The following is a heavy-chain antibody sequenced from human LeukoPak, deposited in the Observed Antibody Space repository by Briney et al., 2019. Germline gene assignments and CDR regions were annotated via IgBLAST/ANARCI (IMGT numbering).Heavy chain of an antibody. CDR3: AKTPFRLEKVITDY. D-gene: IGHD3-22*01. CDR1: GFTFSSYA. CDR2: ISGSGGST. Sequence: GGSLRLSCAASGFTFSSYAVSWVRQALGKGLEWVSAISGSGGSTYYADSVKGRFTISRDNSKNTLYLQMNSLRAEDTAVYYCAKTPFRLEKVITDYWGQGTLVTVSS. V-gene: IGHV3-23*01. J-gene: IGHJ4*02.